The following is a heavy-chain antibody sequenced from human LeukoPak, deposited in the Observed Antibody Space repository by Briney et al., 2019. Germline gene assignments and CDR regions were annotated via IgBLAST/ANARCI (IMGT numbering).Heavy chain of an antibody. CDR1: GGTFSSYA. J-gene: IGHJ6*02. CDR3: AGERIVVVPAAMVGDYYYGMDV. D-gene: IGHD2-2*01. V-gene: IGHV1-69*01. CDR2: IIPIFGTA. Sequence: ASVKVSCKASGGTFSSYAISWVRQAPGQGLEWMGGIIPIFGTANYAQKFQGRVTITADESTSTAYMELSSLRSEDTAVYYCAGERIVVVPAAMVGDYYYGMDVWGQGTTVTVSS.